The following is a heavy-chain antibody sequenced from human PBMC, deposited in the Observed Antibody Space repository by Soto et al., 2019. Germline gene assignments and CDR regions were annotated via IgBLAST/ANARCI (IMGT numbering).Heavy chain of an antibody. D-gene: IGHD3-9*01. CDR2: IKQDGSEK. Sequence: EVQLVESGGGLVQPGGSLRLSCAASGFTFSTYWMSWVRQAPGKGLEWVANIKQDGSEKYYVDSVKGRFTISRDNAKNSLYLQMSSLRAEDAAVYYCAKDRSWLLPTPSFDSWGQGTLVTVSS. J-gene: IGHJ4*02. V-gene: IGHV3-7*01. CDR1: GFTFSTYW. CDR3: AKDRSWLLPTPSFDS.